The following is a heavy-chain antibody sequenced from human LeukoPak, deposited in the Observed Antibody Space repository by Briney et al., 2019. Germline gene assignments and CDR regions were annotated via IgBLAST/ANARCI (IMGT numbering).Heavy chain of an antibody. Sequence: SETLSLTCTVSGGSMSSGDYYWSWIRQPPGKGLEWIGYIYYSGSTYYNPSLKSRVTISVDTSKNQFSLKLSSVTAADTAVYYCARTPGYSYGLAFDYWGQGTLVTVSS. V-gene: IGHV4-30-4*01. J-gene: IGHJ4*02. D-gene: IGHD5-18*01. CDR1: GGSMSSGDYY. CDR3: ARTPGYSYGLAFDY. CDR2: IYYSGST.